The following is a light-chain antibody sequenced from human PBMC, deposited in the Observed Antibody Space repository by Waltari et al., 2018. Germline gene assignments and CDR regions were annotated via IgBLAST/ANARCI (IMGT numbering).Light chain of an antibody. V-gene: IGKV1-39*01. CDR2: DTN. CDR1: QTINTY. J-gene: IGKJ5*01. Sequence: DMQLTQSPSSLSASVGDRVTVTCRVSQTINTYINWDQMKPGKSPKLLIHDTNSLRRGVPSRFSGHGSGTDFSLTISSLEPEDCAVYYCQQRSNWPPPSITFGQGTRLEIK. CDR3: QQRSNWPPPSIT.